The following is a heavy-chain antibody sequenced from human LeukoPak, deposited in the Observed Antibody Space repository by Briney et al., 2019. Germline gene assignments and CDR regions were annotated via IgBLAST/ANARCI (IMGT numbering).Heavy chain of an antibody. J-gene: IGHJ3*02. Sequence: GASVKVSCKASGYTFTSYGISWVRQAPGQGLEWMGWISAYNGNTNYAQKLQGRVTMTTDTSTSTAYMELRSLRSDDTAVYYCAIPPPTDYGEDTAFDIWGQGTMVTVSS. CDR2: ISAYNGNT. V-gene: IGHV1-18*01. D-gene: IGHD4-17*01. CDR1: GYTFTSYG. CDR3: AIPPPTDYGEDTAFDI.